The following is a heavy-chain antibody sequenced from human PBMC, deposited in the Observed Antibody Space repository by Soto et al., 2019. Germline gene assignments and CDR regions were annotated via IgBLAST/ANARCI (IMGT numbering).Heavy chain of an antibody. Sequence: ASVKFSCKTSGYMFTAYGLAWLRQAPGQRPEWMGWVSTNNADTNYAQKFQGRVTMTSDTSTTTTYMELRSLRSDDTAVYYCASELSKDISAYYSFSYWGQGTLVTVS. CDR1: GYMFTAYG. CDR3: ASELSKDISAYYSFSY. D-gene: IGHD3-22*01. J-gene: IGHJ4*02. CDR2: VSTNNADT. V-gene: IGHV1-18*01.